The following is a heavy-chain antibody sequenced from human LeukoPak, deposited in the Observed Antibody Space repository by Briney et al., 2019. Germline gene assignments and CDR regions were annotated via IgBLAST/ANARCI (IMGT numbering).Heavy chain of an antibody. V-gene: IGHV3-30*03. CDR3: ARETRTVTAYNWFDP. J-gene: IGHJ5*02. D-gene: IGHD4-17*01. Sequence: SGGSLRLSCAASGFTFSSYGMHWVRQAPGKGLEWVAVISYDGSNKYYADSVKGRFTISRDNSKNTLYLQMNSLRAEDTAVYYCARETRTVTAYNWFDPWGQGTLVTVSS. CDR2: ISYDGSNK. CDR1: GFTFSSYG.